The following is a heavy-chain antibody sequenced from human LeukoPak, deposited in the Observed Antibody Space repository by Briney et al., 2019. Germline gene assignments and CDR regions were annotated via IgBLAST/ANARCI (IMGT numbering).Heavy chain of an antibody. CDR3: ARDRYYYDSSAYYHWFDP. CDR2: TSAYNRNT. Sequence: GASVKVSCKASGYTFTSYGISWVRQAPGQGLEWMGWTSAYNRNTNYAQKLQGRVTMTTDTSTSTAYMELRSLRSDDTAVYYCARDRYYYDSSAYYHWFDPWGQGTLVTVSS. J-gene: IGHJ5*02. V-gene: IGHV1-18*01. D-gene: IGHD3-22*01. CDR1: GYTFTSYG.